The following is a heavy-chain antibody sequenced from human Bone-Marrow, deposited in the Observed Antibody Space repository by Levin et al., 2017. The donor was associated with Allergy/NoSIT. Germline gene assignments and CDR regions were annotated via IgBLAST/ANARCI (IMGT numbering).Heavy chain of an antibody. CDR1: AVTFSNFW. V-gene: IGHV3-7*01. D-gene: IGHD2-15*01. CDR2: INEDGSDK. Sequence: QAGGSLRLSCAASAVTFSNFWMSWVRQAPGKGLEWVANINEDGSDKYYVDSVKGRFTISRDNAKHPLYLQMHSLRVEDTALYYCVKSANTHSSSSGYWGQGTPVTVSS. CDR3: VKSANTHSSSSGY. J-gene: IGHJ4*02.